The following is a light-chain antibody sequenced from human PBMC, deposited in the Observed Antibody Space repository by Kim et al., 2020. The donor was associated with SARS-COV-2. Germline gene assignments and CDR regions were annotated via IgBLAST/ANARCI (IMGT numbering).Light chain of an antibody. CDR2: IAS. CDR3: QQYDYCPSCT. V-gene: IGKV3-20*01. CDR1: QSVSDNY. Sequence: EIVLTQSPGTLSLSPGERATLSCRASQSVSDNYLAWYQQKPGQAPRLLIYIASSRATGIPDRFSGSGSGTDFTLTISRLEPEDVAVYYCQQYDYCPSCTFGQGTKLEI. J-gene: IGKJ2*02.